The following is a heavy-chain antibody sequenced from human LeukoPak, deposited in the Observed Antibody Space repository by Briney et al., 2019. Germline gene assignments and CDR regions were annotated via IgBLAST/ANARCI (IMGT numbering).Heavy chain of an antibody. CDR2: ISYSGDTI. D-gene: IGHD6-13*01. CDR3: ARSGRGSSWYYFDY. Sequence: PGGSLRLSCAASEFTFSDYYMSWIRQAPGKGLEWVSYISYSGDTIYYADSVKGRFTISRDNSKNTLYLQMNSLRAEDTAVYYCARSGRGSSWYYFDYWGQGTLVTVSS. CDR1: EFTFSDYY. V-gene: IGHV3-11*01. J-gene: IGHJ4*02.